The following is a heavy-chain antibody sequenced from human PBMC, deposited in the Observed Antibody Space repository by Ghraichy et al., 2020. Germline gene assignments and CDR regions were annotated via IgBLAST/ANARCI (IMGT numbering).Heavy chain of an antibody. J-gene: IGHJ6*03. CDR2: IYYSGST. CDR3: ARAGWDAAYYYYYMDV. V-gene: IGHV4-59*01. D-gene: IGHD1-26*01. CDR1: GGSFSGYY. Sequence: SQTLSLTCAVYGGSFSGYYWSWIRQPPGKGLEWIGYIYYSGSTNYNPSLQSRVTISVDTSKNQFSLKLSSVTAADTAVYYCARAGWDAAYYYYYMDVWGKGTSVTVSS.